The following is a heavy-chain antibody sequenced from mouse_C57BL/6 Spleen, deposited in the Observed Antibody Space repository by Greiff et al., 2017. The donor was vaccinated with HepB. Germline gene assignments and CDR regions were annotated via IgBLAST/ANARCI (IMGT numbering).Heavy chain of an antibody. J-gene: IGHJ2*01. Sequence: QVQLQQPGAELVMPGASVKLSCKASGYTFTSYWMHWVKQRPGQGLEWIGEIDPSDSYTNYNQKFKGKSTLTVDKSSSTAYMQLSSLTSEDSAVYYCARAEDSSGFPYYFDYWGQGTTLTVSS. D-gene: IGHD3-2*02. V-gene: IGHV1-69*01. CDR3: ARAEDSSGFPYYFDY. CDR1: GYTFTSYW. CDR2: IDPSDSYT.